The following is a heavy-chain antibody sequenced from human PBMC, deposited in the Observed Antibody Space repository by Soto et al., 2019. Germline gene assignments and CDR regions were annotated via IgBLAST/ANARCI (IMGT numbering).Heavy chain of an antibody. CDR1: GFTFSSFG. J-gene: IGHJ4*02. Sequence: GGSLRLSCAASGFTFSSFGMHWVRQAPGKGLEWVSLIWYDGSKKSYGDSVKGRFTISRDNSRNTVYLQMNSLRADDTALYYCAKDGIRKDDYWGQGTVVTVPQ. V-gene: IGHV3-33*06. CDR3: AKDGIRKDDY. CDR2: IWYDGSKK.